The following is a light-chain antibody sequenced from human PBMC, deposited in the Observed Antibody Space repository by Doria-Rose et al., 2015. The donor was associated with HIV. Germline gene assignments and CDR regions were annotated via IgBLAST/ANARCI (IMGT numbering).Light chain of an antibody. CDR3: QQYYDTPS. CDR1: QSLLYTSKNY. V-gene: IGKV4-1*01. CDR2: WAS. Sequence: DIRVTQSPESLGMSLGERATLNCKSNQSLLYTSKNYLAWYQQKPGQPPKLLIYWASTRQSGVPARFSGSGSGTDFTPTISSLEAEDVAVYYRQQYYDTPSFGPGTTVDIK. J-gene: IGKJ3*01.